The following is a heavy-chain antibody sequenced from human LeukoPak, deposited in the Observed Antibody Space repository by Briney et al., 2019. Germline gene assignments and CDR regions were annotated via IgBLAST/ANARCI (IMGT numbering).Heavy chain of an antibody. J-gene: IGHJ4*02. Sequence: GGSLRLPCAASGFTFSYVWMNWVRQAPGKGLEWVGRIKSKTDGGTIDYAAPVKGRFTISRDDSKNTLFLQMNSLKTEDTAVYYCTTALWFGESRLDYWGQGTLVTVSS. CDR2: IKSKTDGGTI. V-gene: IGHV3-15*01. CDR3: TTALWFGESRLDY. D-gene: IGHD3-10*01. CDR1: GFTFSYVW.